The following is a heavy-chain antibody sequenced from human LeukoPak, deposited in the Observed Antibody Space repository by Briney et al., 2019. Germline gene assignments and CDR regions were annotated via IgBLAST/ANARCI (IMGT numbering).Heavy chain of an antibody. CDR3: ARDRDYGDYLFRGRTYNY. Sequence: AASVKVSCKASGYSFNSQGMNCVRQVPGQGLEWMGWINTHSGNPTYAQGFTGRFVFSLDTSVSTAYLQISSLKAEDTAVYYCARDRDYGDYLFRGRTYNYWGQGTLVTVSS. J-gene: IGHJ4*02. CDR2: INTHSGNP. D-gene: IGHD4-17*01. CDR1: GYSFNSQG. V-gene: IGHV7-4-1*02.